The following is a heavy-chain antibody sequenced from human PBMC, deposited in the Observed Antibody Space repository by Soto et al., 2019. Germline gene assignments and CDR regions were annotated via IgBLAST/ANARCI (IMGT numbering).Heavy chain of an antibody. CDR2: ISSNSAYI. Sequence: GGSLRVSCAASGFTFRSFTMNWVRQAPGKGLEWVSTISSNSAYIYYTDALRGRFTISRDNAKNSLHLQMNSLRAEDTAVYYCTRDASRDSSARGWFDPWGPGTLVTVSS. CDR3: TRDASRDSSARGWFDP. J-gene: IGHJ5*02. D-gene: IGHD6-13*01. V-gene: IGHV3-21*01. CDR1: GFTFRSFT.